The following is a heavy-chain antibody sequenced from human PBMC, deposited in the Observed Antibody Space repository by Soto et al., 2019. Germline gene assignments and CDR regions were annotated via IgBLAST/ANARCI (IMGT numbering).Heavy chain of an antibody. J-gene: IGHJ6*02. Sequence: QITLKESGPTLVKPTQTLTLTCTFSGFSLSTSGVGVGWIRQPPGKALEWLALIYWDDDKRYSPSLKSRLTITKDTSKNQVVLTMTNMDPVDTATYYCAHGGRTAIAWFGSYYSYGMDVWGQGTTVTVSS. CDR1: GFSLSTSGVG. V-gene: IGHV2-5*02. CDR3: AHGGRTAIAWFGSYYSYGMDV. D-gene: IGHD5-18*01. CDR2: IYWDDDK.